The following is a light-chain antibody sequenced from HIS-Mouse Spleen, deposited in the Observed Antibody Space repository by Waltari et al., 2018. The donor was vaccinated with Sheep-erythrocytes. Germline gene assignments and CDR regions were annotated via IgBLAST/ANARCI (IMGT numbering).Light chain of an antibody. Sequence: EIVLPQSPATLSLSPGERATLYCRASQSVSSYLAWYQPKPGQAPRLLIYDASNRATGIPARFSGSGSGTDFTLTISSLEPEDFAVYYCQQRSNWPPTFGQWTKVEIK. CDR3: QQRSNWPPT. J-gene: IGKJ1*01. CDR1: QSVSSY. V-gene: IGKV3-11*01. CDR2: DAS.